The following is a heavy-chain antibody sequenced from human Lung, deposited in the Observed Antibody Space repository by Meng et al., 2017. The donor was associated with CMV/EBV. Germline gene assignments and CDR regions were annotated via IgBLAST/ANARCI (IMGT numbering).Heavy chain of an antibody. CDR2: IKQDGSEK. CDR1: GFTFSSYW. Sequence: GGSLSLSCAASGFTFSSYWMSWVRQAPGKGLEWVANIKQDGSEKYYVDSVKGRFTISRDNAKNSLYLQMNSLRAEDTAVYYCARDPRGINIVVVHNGMDVWGQGXTVTVSS. D-gene: IGHD2-2*01. J-gene: IGHJ6*02. CDR3: ARDPRGINIVVVHNGMDV. V-gene: IGHV3-7*01.